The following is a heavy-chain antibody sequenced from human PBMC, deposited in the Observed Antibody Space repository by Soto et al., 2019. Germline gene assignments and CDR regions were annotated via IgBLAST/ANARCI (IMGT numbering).Heavy chain of an antibody. CDR3: AREKGYISGPKNFGY. CDR1: GASISSGDYF. J-gene: IGHJ4*02. D-gene: IGHD5-12*01. Sequence: SETLSLTCTVSGASISSGDYFWSWIRQSPGKGLEWIGYIYDSGSSYYNPSLKSRVSMSVDTSKNQFSLKLSSVTAADTAVYYCAREKGYISGPKNFGYWGQGTLVTVSS. V-gene: IGHV4-30-4*01. CDR2: IYDSGSS.